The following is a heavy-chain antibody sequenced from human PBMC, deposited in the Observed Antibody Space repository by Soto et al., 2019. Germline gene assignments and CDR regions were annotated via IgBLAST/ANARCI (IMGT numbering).Heavy chain of an antibody. J-gene: IGHJ6*02. CDR1: GDNFKKNV. V-gene: IGHV1-69*10. CDR3: ARGPFRPSAMDV. Sequence: ASVKVSCKTSGDNFKKNVFTWARQAPGQGLEWMGGTIPALGKTHYIEKFQGRVTITVDDATRTVYMEVRDLTSEDTAIYYCARGPFRPSAMDVWGQGTTVTVLL. D-gene: IGHD3-10*01. CDR2: TIPALGKT.